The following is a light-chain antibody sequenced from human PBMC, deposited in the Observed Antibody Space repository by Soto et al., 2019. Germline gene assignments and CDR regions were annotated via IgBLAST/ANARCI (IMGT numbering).Light chain of an antibody. CDR3: QQYYTNPST. V-gene: IGKV4-1*01. J-gene: IGKJ1*01. Sequence: DIVMTQSPDSLAVSLGEGATINCKSSQSVLSSSNNKNYISWYQQKPGQPPKLLIYWASTRESGVPDRFSGSGFGTDFTLTISSLQADDVAVYYCQQYYTNPSTFGQGTKVEIK. CDR2: WAS. CDR1: QSVLSSSNNKNY.